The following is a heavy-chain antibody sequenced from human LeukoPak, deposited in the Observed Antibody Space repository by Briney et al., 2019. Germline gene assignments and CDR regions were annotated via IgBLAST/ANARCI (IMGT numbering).Heavy chain of an antibody. Sequence: GGSLRLSCAASGFTFSNYNMAWVRQAPGKGLEWVSAIGGSDGGTHYADSVKGRFTISRDNAKNSLYLQMNSLRAEDTAVYYCATPLDYYDRSDSHQGGDWGQGTLVTVSS. V-gene: IGHV3-23*01. CDR1: GFTFSNYN. CDR3: ATPLDYYDRSDSHQGGD. D-gene: IGHD3-22*01. CDR2: IGGSDGGT. J-gene: IGHJ4*02.